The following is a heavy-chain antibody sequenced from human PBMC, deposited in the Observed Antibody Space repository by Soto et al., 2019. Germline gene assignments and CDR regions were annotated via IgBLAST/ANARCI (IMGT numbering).Heavy chain of an antibody. Sequence: HVQLVQSGAEVKKPGASVKLSCKASGYTFIRFYMYWVRQAPGQGLAWMGMINPTGGSTAYAQKFQGRVTMTRATSTGTGYMELSSLRSEDTAVYYCERGDYDGSGYLDNWGQGSLVTVSS. CDR3: ERGDYDGSGYLDN. CDR1: GYTFIRFY. V-gene: IGHV1-46*01. D-gene: IGHD3-22*01. J-gene: IGHJ4*02. CDR2: INPTGGST.